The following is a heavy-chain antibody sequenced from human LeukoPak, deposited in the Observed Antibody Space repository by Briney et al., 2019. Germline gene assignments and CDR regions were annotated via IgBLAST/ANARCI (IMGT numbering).Heavy chain of an antibody. V-gene: IGHV4-39*07. J-gene: IGHJ4*02. CDR1: GGSISSSSYY. CDR2: IYYSGST. D-gene: IGHD2-2*01. CDR3: ARDVGGYCSSTNCYASHY. Sequence: SETLSLTCTVSGGSISSSSYYWGWIRRPPGKGLEWIGSIYYSGSTYYNPSLKSRVTISVDTSKNQFSLKLSSVTAADTAVYYCARDVGGYCSSTNCYASHYWGQGTLVTVSS.